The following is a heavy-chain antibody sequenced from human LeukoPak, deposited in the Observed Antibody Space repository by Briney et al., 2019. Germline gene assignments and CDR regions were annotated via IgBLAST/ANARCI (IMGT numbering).Heavy chain of an antibody. J-gene: IGHJ4*02. CDR1: GFSLRNYW. CDR2: LKQGESEK. V-gene: IGHV3-7*01. CDR3: ARALDSSSSRYQAFEY. D-gene: IGHD2-2*01. Sequence: PVGSLRLSCVAAGFSLRNYWMSWVGQAPGQGLDWVATLKQGESEKYYVDSVKGRFTISRDNAKNSLYLQMNSLRAEDTAVYYCARALDSSSSRYQAFEYWGQGTLVTVSS.